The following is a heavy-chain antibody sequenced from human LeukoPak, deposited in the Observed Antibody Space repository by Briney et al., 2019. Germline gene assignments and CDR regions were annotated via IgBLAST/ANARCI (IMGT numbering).Heavy chain of an antibody. CDR3: ATVGFRDNFDY. CDR1: GYTLSGYY. CDR2: INPNSGGT. Sequence: ASVKVSCKASGYTLSGYYIHWVRQAPGQGLEWMGRINPNSGGTNYAQKFQGRVTMTRATSISTAYMELSRLRSDDTAVYYCATVGFRDNFDYWGQGTLVTVSS. D-gene: IGHD3-10*01. J-gene: IGHJ4*02. V-gene: IGHV1-2*06.